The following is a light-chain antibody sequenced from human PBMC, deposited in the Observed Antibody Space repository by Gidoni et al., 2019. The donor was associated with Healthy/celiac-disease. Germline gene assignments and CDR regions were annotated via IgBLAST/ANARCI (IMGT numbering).Light chain of an antibody. Sequence: EIVLTQSPGTLSLSPGERATLSCRASQSVSSSYLAWYQQKPGQAPRLLIYGASSRATGIPDRFSGSGSGTDFTLTISRLEPEDFAVYYCQQYGSSSYTFGQETKLGIK. CDR2: GAS. CDR1: QSVSSSY. CDR3: QQYGSSSYT. J-gene: IGKJ2*01. V-gene: IGKV3-20*01.